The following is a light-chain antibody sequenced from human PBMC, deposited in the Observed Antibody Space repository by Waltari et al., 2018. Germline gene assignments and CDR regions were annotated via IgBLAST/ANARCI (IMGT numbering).Light chain of an antibody. CDR2: DNN. V-gene: IGLV1-51*01. J-gene: IGLJ2*01. Sequence: QSVLTQPPSVSAAPGQKVTISCSGTGSNLGNNFGSWYQQLPGTAPKLLIYDNNKRPSGIPDRFSGSKSGTSATLGITGLQTGDEADYYCGTWDTDLSVVFGGGTKLTVL. CDR3: GTWDTDLSVV. CDR1: GSNLGNNF.